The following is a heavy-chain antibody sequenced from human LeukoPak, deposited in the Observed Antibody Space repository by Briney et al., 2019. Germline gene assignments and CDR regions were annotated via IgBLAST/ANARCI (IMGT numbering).Heavy chain of an antibody. D-gene: IGHD6-25*01. Sequence: GGSLRLSCAASGFTVSSNYMSWVRQAPGKGLEWVSVIYSGGSTYYADSVKGRFTISRDNSKNTLYLQMNSLGAEDTAVYYCAKEPYSSGKAKAFDIWGQGTMVTVSS. CDR2: IYSGGST. V-gene: IGHV3-53*01. CDR1: GFTVSSNY. CDR3: AKEPYSSGKAKAFDI. J-gene: IGHJ3*02.